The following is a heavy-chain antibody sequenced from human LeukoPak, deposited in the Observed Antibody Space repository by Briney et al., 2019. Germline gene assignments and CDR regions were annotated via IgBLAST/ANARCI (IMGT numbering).Heavy chain of an antibody. CDR2: ICPGDSDA. Sequence: GESLKISCKGSGYYFISYWIGWVRQMPGKGLEWMGIICPGDSDARYSPSFQGQVTISADKSISTAYLQWSSLKASDTAMYYCARLPSSGYYNWFDPWGLGTLVTVSS. CDR1: GYYFISYW. J-gene: IGHJ5*02. CDR3: ARLPSSGYYNWFDP. V-gene: IGHV5-51*01. D-gene: IGHD3-22*01.